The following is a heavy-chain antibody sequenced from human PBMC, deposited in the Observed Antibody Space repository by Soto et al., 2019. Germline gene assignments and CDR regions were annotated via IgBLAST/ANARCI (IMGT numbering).Heavy chain of an antibody. CDR2: IIPILGIA. Sequence: ASVKVSCKASGGTFSSYTISWVRQAPGQGLEWMGRIIPILGIANYAQKFQGRVTITADKSTSTAYMELSSLRSEDTAVYYCARADFGVVIIDGEYNWFDPWGQGTLVTVSS. V-gene: IGHV1-69*02. J-gene: IGHJ5*02. CDR1: GGTFSSYT. CDR3: ARADFGVVIIDGEYNWFDP. D-gene: IGHD3-3*01.